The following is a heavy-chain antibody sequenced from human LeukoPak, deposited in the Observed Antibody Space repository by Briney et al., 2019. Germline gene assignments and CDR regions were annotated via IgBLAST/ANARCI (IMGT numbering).Heavy chain of an antibody. Sequence: SETLSLTCTVSGGSISSSSYYWGWIRQPPGKGLEWIGSIYYSGSTNYNPSLKSRVTISVDTSKNQFSLKLSSVTAADTAVYYCARARSSSWSNVGDYYYGMDVWGQGTTVTVSS. CDR3: ARARSSSWSNVGDYYYGMDV. CDR1: GGSISSSSYY. V-gene: IGHV4-39*07. J-gene: IGHJ6*02. CDR2: IYYSGST. D-gene: IGHD6-13*01.